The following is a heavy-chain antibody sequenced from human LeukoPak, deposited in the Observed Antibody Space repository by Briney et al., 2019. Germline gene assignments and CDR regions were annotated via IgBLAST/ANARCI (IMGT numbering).Heavy chain of an antibody. Sequence: PSETLSLTCAVYGGSFSGCYWSWIRQPPGKGLEWIGEINHSGSTNYNPSLKSRVTISVATSKNQFSLTLSSVTPADTAVYYCARQYYDYVWGSYRPTVFDYWGQGTLVTVSS. V-gene: IGHV4-34*01. J-gene: IGHJ4*02. D-gene: IGHD3-16*02. CDR3: ARQYYDYVWGSYRPTVFDY. CDR2: INHSGST. CDR1: GGSFSGCY.